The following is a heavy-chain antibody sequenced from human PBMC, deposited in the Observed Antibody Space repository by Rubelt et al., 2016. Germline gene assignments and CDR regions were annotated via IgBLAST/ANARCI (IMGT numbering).Heavy chain of an antibody. CDR2: VFYSGST. Sequence: QVQLQESGPGLVKPSETLSLTCTVSGGSLSSYYWSWIRQPPGEGLEWIGYVFYSGSTNYNPSLKSRVTISVDTSRNQFSLKLTSVTGADTVVYYCARQKAPTGTIRFDVWGQGTMVTVSS. CDR1: GGSLSSYY. CDR3: ARQKAPTGTIRFDV. V-gene: IGHV4-59*08. D-gene: IGHD1-1*01. J-gene: IGHJ3*01.